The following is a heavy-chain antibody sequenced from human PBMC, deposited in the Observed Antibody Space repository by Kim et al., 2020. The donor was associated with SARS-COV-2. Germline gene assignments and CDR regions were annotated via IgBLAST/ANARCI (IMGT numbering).Heavy chain of an antibody. Sequence: GGSLRLSCSASGFTFSSYAMHWVRQAPGKGLEYVSAISSNGGSTYYVDSVKGRFTISRDNSKNTLYLQMNSLRAEDTAVYYCVKGSSSWYYDFNWFDPWGQGTLVTVSS. J-gene: IGHJ5*02. CDR2: ISSNGGST. V-gene: IGHV3-64D*09. CDR1: GFTFSSYA. D-gene: IGHD6-13*01. CDR3: VKGSSSWYYDFNWFDP.